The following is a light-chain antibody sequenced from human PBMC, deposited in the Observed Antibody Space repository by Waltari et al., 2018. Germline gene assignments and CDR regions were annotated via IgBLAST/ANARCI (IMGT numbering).Light chain of an antibody. V-gene: IGLV2-11*01. J-gene: IGLJ3*02. CDR3: CSYTVSNTLL. CDR2: DVS. Sequence: QSALTQTRSVSASPGQSVTISCTGTSSDVGTYKYVSWHQQPPGQAPKLSIFDVSKRPSGVPDRFSCSKSGDTASLTISGLQAEDEADYYCCSYTVSNTLLFGGGTKLTVL. CDR1: SSDVGTYKY.